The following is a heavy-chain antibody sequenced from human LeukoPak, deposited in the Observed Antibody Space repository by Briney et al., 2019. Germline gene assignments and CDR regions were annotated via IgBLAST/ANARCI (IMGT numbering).Heavy chain of an antibody. D-gene: IGHD6-13*01. J-gene: IGHJ4*02. V-gene: IGHV3-66*04. CDR2: ISSGDNT. CDR3: ARPLAGTWVDH. Sequence: HPGGSLRLSCVASGYTVSDTYMSWVRQAPGKGLEWVSVISSGDNTYYADSVKGRFTISRDKSKNTLYLQMNSLIAEDTAVYYCARPLAGTWVDHWGRGTLVTVSS. CDR1: GYTVSDTY.